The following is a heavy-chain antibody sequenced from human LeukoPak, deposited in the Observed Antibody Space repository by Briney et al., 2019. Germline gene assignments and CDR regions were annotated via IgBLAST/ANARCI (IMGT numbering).Heavy chain of an antibody. V-gene: IGHV1-2*02. CDR2: INPNSGAT. CDR3: ARNPPYCTSTDCYNDY. D-gene: IGHD2-2*02. Sequence: GASVKVSCKASGYTFTIYYMHWVRQAPGQGLEWMGWINPNSGATTYAQRFQGRVTMTRDTSISTAYMEPSGLTSDDTGVYYCARNPPYCTSTDCYNDYWGQGTLVTVSS. J-gene: IGHJ4*02. CDR1: GYTFTIYY.